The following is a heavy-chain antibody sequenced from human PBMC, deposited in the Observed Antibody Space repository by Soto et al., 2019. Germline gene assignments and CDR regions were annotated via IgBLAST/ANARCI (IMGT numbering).Heavy chain of an antibody. CDR3: TTKVWGDPTYYDFWSGSPRRFLDY. D-gene: IGHD3-3*01. Sequence: PGGSLRLSCAASGFTFSNAWMNWVRQAPGKGLEWVGRIKSKTDGGTTDYAAPVKGRFTISRDDSKNTLYLQMNSLKTEDTAVYYCTTKVWGDPTYYDFWSGSPRRFLDYWGQGTLVTVSS. J-gene: IGHJ4*02. V-gene: IGHV3-15*07. CDR2: IKSKTDGGTT. CDR1: GFTFSNAW.